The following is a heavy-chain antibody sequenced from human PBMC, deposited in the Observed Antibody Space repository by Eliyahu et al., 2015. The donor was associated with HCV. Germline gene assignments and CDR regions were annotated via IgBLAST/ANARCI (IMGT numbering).Heavy chain of an antibody. CDR3: TREYYYRLDY. CDR1: GLTFSDFY. Sequence: EVQLVESGGGLVQPGGSLRLSCVVSGLTFSDFYMGWVRQAPGKGLEWVGRIKIRGNGYTTEYAASVRGRFTISRDDSQNSLYLQMSSLKTEDTALYYCTREYYYRLDYWGQGTLVTVSS. CDR2: IKIRGNGYTT. V-gene: IGHV3-72*01. J-gene: IGHJ4*02. D-gene: IGHD2/OR15-2a*01.